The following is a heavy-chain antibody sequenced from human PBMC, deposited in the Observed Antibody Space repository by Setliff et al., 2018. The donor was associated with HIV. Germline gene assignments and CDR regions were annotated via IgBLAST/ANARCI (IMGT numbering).Heavy chain of an antibody. CDR3: ARQVGEGKWYLDS. D-gene: IGHD1-26*01. J-gene: IGHJ4*01. CDR2: IHQSGTA. Sequence: SETLSLTCAVSGVSVNNDDDYWGWIRQSPGKGLEWIAIIHQSGTAHKRPSLKSRVTISIDTSENLFSLKLSGVTAADTAIYYCARQVGEGKWYLDSWGHGTLVTVPQ. CDR1: GVSVNNDDDY. V-gene: IGHV4-39*01.